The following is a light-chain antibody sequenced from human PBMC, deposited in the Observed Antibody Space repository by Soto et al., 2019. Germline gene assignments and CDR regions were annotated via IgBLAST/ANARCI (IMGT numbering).Light chain of an antibody. CDR1: TSNIGAGYD. Sequence: QSVLTQPPSVSGAPGQRVTISCTGSTSNIGAGYDVHWYQQLPGTAPRLLISSHNNRPSGVPDRFFGSKSGISASLVITGLLVEDEADYYCQSFDRGLSGLIFAAGTKLTVL. CDR3: QSFDRGLSGLI. CDR2: SHN. J-gene: IGLJ2*01. V-gene: IGLV1-40*01.